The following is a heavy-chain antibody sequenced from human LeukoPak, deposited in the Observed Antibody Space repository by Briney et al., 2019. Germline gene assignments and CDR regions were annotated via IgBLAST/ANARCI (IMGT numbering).Heavy chain of an antibody. CDR2: IKQDGSDN. J-gene: IGHJ4*02. CDR3: ARFGLRSWYDY. CDR1: GFTFSSYW. Sequence: GGSLRLSCVASGFTFSSYWMTWARQAPGKGLEWVATIKQDGSDNYYVDSVKGRFTISRDNAKNSLYLQMNSLRAEDTAVYYCARFGLRSWYDYWGQGTLVTVSS. V-gene: IGHV3-7*01. D-gene: IGHD6-13*01.